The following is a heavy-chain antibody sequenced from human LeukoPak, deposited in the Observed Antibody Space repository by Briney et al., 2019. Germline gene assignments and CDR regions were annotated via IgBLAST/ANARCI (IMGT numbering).Heavy chain of an antibody. CDR3: AKSKSPYPMDYIFDF. Sequence: PGGSLRLSCAASGFTFSSYAMSWVRQAPGKGLEWVSSISGNGGSTYYADSVKGRFTISRGNSKNTLYVQMNSLRTDDAAVYYCAKSKSPYPMDYIFDFWGQGTRVTVSS. D-gene: IGHD4-11*01. CDR2: ISGNGGST. CDR1: GFTFSSYA. V-gene: IGHV3-23*01. J-gene: IGHJ4*02.